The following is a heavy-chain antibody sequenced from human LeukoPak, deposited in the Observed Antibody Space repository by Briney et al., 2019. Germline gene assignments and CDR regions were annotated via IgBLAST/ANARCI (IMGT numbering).Heavy chain of an antibody. V-gene: IGHV1-69*04. CDR3: ATGYCSSTSCYGMDV. D-gene: IGHD2-2*03. CDR1: GGTFSSYA. CDR2: IIPILGIA. J-gene: IGHJ6*02. Sequence: SVKVSCKAFGGTFSSYAISWVRQAPGQGLEWMGRIIPILGIANYAQKFQGRVTITADKSTSTAYMELSSLRSEDTAVYYCATGYCSSTSCYGMDVWGQGTTVTVSS.